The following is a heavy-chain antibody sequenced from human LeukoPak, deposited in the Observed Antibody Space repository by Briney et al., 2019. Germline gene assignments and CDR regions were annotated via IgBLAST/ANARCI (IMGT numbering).Heavy chain of an antibody. Sequence: SETLSLTCAVYGGSFSGCYWSWIRQPPGKGLEWIGEINHSGSTNYNPSLKSRVTISVDTSKNQFSLKLSSVTAADTAVYYCARLGFIGYYYDSSGYYPRKSNWFNPWGQGTLVTVSS. CDR1: GGSFSGCY. CDR2: INHSGST. D-gene: IGHD3-22*01. J-gene: IGHJ5*02. CDR3: ARLGFIGYYYDSSGYYPRKSNWFNP. V-gene: IGHV4-34*01.